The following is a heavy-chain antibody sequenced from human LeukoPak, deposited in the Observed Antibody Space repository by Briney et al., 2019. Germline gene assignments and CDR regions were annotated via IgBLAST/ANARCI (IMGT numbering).Heavy chain of an antibody. V-gene: IGHV3-23*01. CDR1: GFTFSSYA. D-gene: IGHD3-22*01. CDR2: ISGSGGST. Sequence: PGGSLRLSCAASGFTFSSYAMSWVRQAPGKGLEWVSAISGSGGSTYYADSVKGRFTISRDNSKNTLYLQMNSLRAEDTAVCFCARSGGLWLLTYYFDYWGQGTLVTVSS. J-gene: IGHJ4*02. CDR3: ARSGGLWLLTYYFDY.